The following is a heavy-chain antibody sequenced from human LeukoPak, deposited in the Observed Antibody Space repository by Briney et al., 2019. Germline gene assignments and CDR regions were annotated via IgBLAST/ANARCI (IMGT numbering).Heavy chain of an antibody. J-gene: IGHJ3*02. D-gene: IGHD2-2*01. CDR1: GDSFSRASYY. CDR2: IYYPGST. Sequence: SETLSLSCTVSGDSFSRASYYWGWIRQPPGKGLEWIGSIYYPGSTYYNPSLKSPVTISIDPSKNQFSLKLSSVTAADTAVYYCARPSIPSAAASALDIWGQGTMVTVSS. V-gene: IGHV4-39*01. CDR3: ARPSIPSAAASALDI.